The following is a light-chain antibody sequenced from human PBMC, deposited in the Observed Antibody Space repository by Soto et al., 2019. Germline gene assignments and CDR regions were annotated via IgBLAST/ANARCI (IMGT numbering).Light chain of an antibody. CDR2: DVT. Sequence: QSALTQPASVSGSPGQSITISGTGTSSDVGGYNYVSWYQQHPGKAPRFVIYDVTNRPSGVSNRFSGSKSGNTASLTISGLQAEDEADYYCSSYTTSNTRQVVFGTGTKVTVL. J-gene: IGLJ1*01. V-gene: IGLV2-14*01. CDR3: SSYTTSNTRQVV. CDR1: SSDVGGYNY.